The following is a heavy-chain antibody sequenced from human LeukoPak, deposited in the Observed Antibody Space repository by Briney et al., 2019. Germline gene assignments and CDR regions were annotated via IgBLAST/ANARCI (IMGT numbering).Heavy chain of an antibody. D-gene: IGHD6-19*01. CDR2: SYYSGST. V-gene: IGHV4-59*01. CDR3: ARSNLYSSGWVRLD. CDR1: GGSISSYY. J-gene: IGHJ4*02. Sequence: SETLSLTCTVSGGSISSYYCSWIRQPPAKGLEWIGYSYYSGSTNYNPSLKSRVTISVDTSKNQFSLKLSSVTAAATAVYYCARSNLYSSGWVRLDWGQGTLVTVSS.